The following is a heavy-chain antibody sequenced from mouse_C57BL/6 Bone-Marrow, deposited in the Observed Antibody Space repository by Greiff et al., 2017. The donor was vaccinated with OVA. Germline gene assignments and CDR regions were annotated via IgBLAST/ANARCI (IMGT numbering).Heavy chain of an antibody. CDR1: GYTFPSYD. D-gene: IGHD2-3*01. J-gene: IGHJ2*01. CDR3: ARVDGYYFDY. V-gene: IGHV1-85*01. Sequence: VQLVESGPELVKPGASVKLSCKASGYTFPSYDINWVKQRPGQGLEWIGWIYPRDGSTKYNEKFKGKATLTVDTSSSTAYMELHSLTSEDSAVYFCARVDGYYFDYGGQGTTLTVSS. CDR2: IYPRDGST.